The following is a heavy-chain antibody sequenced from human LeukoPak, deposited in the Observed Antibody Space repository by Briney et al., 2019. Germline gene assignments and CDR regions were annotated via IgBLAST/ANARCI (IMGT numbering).Heavy chain of an antibody. D-gene: IGHD3-10*01. CDR3: AKDRGKSRYGSGSYYYFDY. J-gene: IGHJ4*02. V-gene: IGHV3-23*01. CDR2: ISGAGGST. CDR1: GFTFSTYA. Sequence: PGGSLRLSCVASGFTFSTYAMSWVCQAPGKGLEWVSTISGAGGSTYYADSVKGRFTISRDNSKNTLYLQVNSLRAEDTAVYYCAKDRGKSRYGSGSYYYFDYWGQGTLVTVSS.